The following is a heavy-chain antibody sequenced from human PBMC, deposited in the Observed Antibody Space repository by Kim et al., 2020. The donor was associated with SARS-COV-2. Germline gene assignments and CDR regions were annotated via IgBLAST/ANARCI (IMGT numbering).Heavy chain of an antibody. CDR2: ISYDGSNE. D-gene: IGHD3-10*01. CDR3: AKDPLYYGSGSYYFDY. CDR1: GFTFSSYG. Sequence: GGSLRLSCAASGFTFSSYGMHWVRQAPGKGLEWVAVISYDGSNEYYADSVKDRFTISRDNSKNTLYLQMNSLRAEDTAVYYCAKDPLYYGSGSYYFDYWGQGTLVTVSS. J-gene: IGHJ4*02. V-gene: IGHV3-30*18.